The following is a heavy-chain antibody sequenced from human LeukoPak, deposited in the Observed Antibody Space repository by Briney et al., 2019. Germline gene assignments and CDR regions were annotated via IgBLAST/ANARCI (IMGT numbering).Heavy chain of an antibody. V-gene: IGHV3-7*01. D-gene: IGHD4-17*01. CDR1: GFTFSSYW. Sequence: PGGSLRLSCAASGFTFSSYWMSWVRQAPGKGLEWVANIKQDGSEKYYVDSVKGRFTISRDNAKNSLYLQMNSLRAEDTAVYYCARDGGYGDYCRYYFDYWGQGTLVTVSS. CDR3: ARDGGYGDYCRYYFDY. CDR2: IKQDGSEK. J-gene: IGHJ4*02.